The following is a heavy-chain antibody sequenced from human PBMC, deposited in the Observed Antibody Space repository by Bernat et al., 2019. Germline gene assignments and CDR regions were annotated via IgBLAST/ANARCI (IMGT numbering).Heavy chain of an antibody. CDR2: LSGTGGST. J-gene: IGHJ6*02. D-gene: IGHD3-10*01. V-gene: IGHV3-23*01. Sequence: EVQLLESGGGLVQPGGSLTLSCAASGFTFSNYGMSWVRQAPGKGLEWVSGLSGTGGSTNYADSVKGRFTISRDNSKNTLYLQMNSLRAEDTAVYYCARDGARGSGNSYYGMDVWGQGTTVTVSS. CDR1: GFTFSNYG. CDR3: ARDGARGSGNSYYGMDV.